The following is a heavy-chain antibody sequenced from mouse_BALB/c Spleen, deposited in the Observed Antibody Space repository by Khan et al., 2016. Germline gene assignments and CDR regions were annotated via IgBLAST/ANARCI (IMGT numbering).Heavy chain of an antibody. CDR3: ARGPFDGYPFAY. CDR2: INTYTGEP. CDR1: GYTFTNYG. D-gene: IGHD2-3*01. J-gene: IGHJ3*01. Sequence: QIQLVQSGPELKKPGETVKISCKASGYTFTNYGMNWVKQAPGKGLKWMGWINTYTGEPTYADDFKGRFAFSLETSASTAYLQINNLQNEDTATYFCARGPFDGYPFAYWGQGTLVTVSA. V-gene: IGHV9-3-1*01.